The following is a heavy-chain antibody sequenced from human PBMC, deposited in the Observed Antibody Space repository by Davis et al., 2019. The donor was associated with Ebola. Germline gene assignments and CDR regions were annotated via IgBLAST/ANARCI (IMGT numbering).Heavy chain of an antibody. J-gene: IGHJ5*02. CDR3: ARVDSDYDFWSGFLKRGDWFDP. D-gene: IGHD3-3*01. CDR2: VIPVFGTT. Sequence: SVKVSCKASGGTFSSYTITWVRQAPGQGLEWMGWVIPVFGTTNCAQKFQGRVTLTADESTSTAYMELRSLRSDDTAVYYCARVDSDYDFWSGFLKRGDWFDPWGQGTLVTVSS. CDR1: GGTFSSYT. V-gene: IGHV1-69*13.